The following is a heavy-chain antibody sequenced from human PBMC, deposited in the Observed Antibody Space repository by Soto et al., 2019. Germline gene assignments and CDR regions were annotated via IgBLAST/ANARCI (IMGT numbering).Heavy chain of an antibody. J-gene: IGHJ3*02. V-gene: IGHV1-18*01. CDR3: ARDETYYDILTGYYAFDI. CDR1: GYTFTSYG. Sequence: ASVKVSCTASGYTFTSYGISWVRQAPGQGLEWMGWISAYNGNTNYAQKLQGRVTMTTDTSTSTAYMELRSLRSDDTAVYYCARDETYYDILTGYYAFDIWGQGTMVTVS. D-gene: IGHD3-9*01. CDR2: ISAYNGNT.